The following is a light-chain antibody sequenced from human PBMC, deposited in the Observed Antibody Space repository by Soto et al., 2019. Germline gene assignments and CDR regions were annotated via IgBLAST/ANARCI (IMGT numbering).Light chain of an antibody. CDR3: QQYGSSPYT. CDR1: QSVSSSY. J-gene: IGKJ2*01. Sequence: EIVLTQSPGTLSLSPGERATLSCRASQSVSSSYLAWYQQKPGEAPMLLIYGASSRATGIPDRFSGSGSGTDFTLTISRLEPEDFGVYYCQQYGSSPYTFGQGTKLEIK. CDR2: GAS. V-gene: IGKV3-20*01.